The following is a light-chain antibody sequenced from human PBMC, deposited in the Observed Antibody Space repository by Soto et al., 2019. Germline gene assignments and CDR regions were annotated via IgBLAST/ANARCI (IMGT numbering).Light chain of an antibody. J-gene: IGLJ1*01. CDR3: AAWDDSLNARYV. CDR2: SNN. Sequence: QSVLTQPPSASGTPGQRVTISCSGSGSNIGSTVTWYQQLPGTAPKPLLYSNNQRSAGVPDRFSGSKSGPSASLAISGLQSEDEADYFCAAWDDSLNARYVFGTGTKVTVL. V-gene: IGLV1-44*01. CDR1: GSNIGST.